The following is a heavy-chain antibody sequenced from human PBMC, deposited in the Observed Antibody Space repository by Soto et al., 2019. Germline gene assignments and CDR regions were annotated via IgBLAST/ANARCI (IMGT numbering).Heavy chain of an antibody. CDR1: GFIFSDYG. Sequence: GGSLRLSCAASGFIFSDYGMYWVRQAPGKGLEWVAVISYDGSNKFYGDSVKGRFTISRDNSENTLYLQMNSLRAEDTALYFCAKGYIVGATKDWYDPWGQGTLVTVSS. J-gene: IGHJ5*02. D-gene: IGHD1-26*01. V-gene: IGHV3-30*18. CDR3: AKGYIVGATKDWYDP. CDR2: ISYDGSNK.